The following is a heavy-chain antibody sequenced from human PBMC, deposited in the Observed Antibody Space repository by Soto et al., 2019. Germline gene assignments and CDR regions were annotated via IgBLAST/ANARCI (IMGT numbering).Heavy chain of an antibody. V-gene: IGHV3-13*01. CDR1: GFTLSGYG. Sequence: GGSLRLSCAASGFTLSGYGMHWVRQAAGESLEWVSVIGTSGHAFYADSVKGRFTITREDAKNSVYLQMNSLRDGDTAVYYCARGGGFGEQYSDAFDIRGQGTMVTVSS. CDR2: IGTSGHA. J-gene: IGHJ3*02. CDR3: ARGGGFGEQYSDAFDI. D-gene: IGHD3-10*01.